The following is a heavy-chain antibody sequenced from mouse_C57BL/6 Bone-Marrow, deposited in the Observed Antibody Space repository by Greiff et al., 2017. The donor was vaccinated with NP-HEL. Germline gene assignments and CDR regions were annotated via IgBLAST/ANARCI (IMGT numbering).Heavy chain of an antibody. J-gene: IGHJ3*01. D-gene: IGHD1-1*01. V-gene: IGHV1-55*01. CDR3: ARSGIHYYGSLPWFAY. CDR1: GYTFTSYW. CDR2: IYPGSGST. Sequence: QVQLQQPGAELVKPGASVKMSCKASGYTFTSYWITWVKQRPGQGLEWIGDIYPGSGSTNYNEKFKSKATLTVDTSSSTAYMQLSSLTSEDSAVYYCARSGIHYYGSLPWFAYWGQGTLVTVSA.